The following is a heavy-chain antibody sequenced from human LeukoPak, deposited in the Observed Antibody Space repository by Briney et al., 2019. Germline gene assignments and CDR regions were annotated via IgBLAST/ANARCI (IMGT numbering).Heavy chain of an antibody. CDR2: INPNSGGT. Sequence: ASVKVSCKASGYTFTGYYMHWVRQAPGQGLEWMGWINPNSGGTNYAQKFQGRVTMTRDTSLSTAYMELSRLRSDDTAVYYCARDLGDSSGWYDYWGQGTLVTVSS. CDR1: GYTFTGYY. V-gene: IGHV1-2*02. J-gene: IGHJ4*02. D-gene: IGHD6-19*01. CDR3: ARDLGDSSGWYDY.